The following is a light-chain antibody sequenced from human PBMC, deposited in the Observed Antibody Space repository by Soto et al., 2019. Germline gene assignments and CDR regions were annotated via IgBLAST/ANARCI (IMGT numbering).Light chain of an antibody. CDR2: RNN. J-gene: IGLJ3*02. Sequence: QSVLTQPPSASGTPGQRVTISCSGSSSNIGSNYVYWYQQLPGTAPKLLIYRNNQQPSGVPDRFSGSKSGTSASLAISGLRSEDEADYYCAAWDDSLSGPRVFGGGTKVTVL. V-gene: IGLV1-47*01. CDR1: SSNIGSNY. CDR3: AAWDDSLSGPRV.